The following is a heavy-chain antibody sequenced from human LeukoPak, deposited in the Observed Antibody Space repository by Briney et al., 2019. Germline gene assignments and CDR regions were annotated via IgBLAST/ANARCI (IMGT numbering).Heavy chain of an antibody. CDR3: ARGHSSSWGFYYYYYMDV. Sequence: GASVKVSCKASGYTFTSYDINWVRQATGQGLEWMGWMNPNSGNTGYAQKFQGRVTMTRNTSISTAYMELSSLRSEDTAVYYCARGHSSSWGFYYYYYMDVWGKGTTVTVSS. J-gene: IGHJ6*03. D-gene: IGHD6-13*01. V-gene: IGHV1-8*02. CDR2: MNPNSGNT. CDR1: GYTFTSYD.